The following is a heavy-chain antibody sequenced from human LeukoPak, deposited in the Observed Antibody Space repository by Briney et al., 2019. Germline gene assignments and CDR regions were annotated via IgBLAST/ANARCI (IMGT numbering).Heavy chain of an antibody. V-gene: IGHV4-59*01. J-gene: IGHJ5*02. Sequence: SETLSLTCTVSGGSISSYYWGWTRQPPGKGLEWIGHIYYSGSTNYNPSLKSRVTISVDTSKNQFSLKLSSVTAADTAVYYCAREVGGSSSVWFDPWGQGTLVTVSS. CDR1: GGSISSYY. CDR2: IYYSGST. CDR3: AREVGGSSSVWFDP. D-gene: IGHD6-6*01.